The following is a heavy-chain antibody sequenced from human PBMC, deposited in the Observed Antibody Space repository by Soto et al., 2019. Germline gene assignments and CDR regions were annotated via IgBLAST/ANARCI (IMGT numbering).Heavy chain of an antibody. Sequence: PGGTRALTYAVDDVYFRYYYLILIRRPPGKGLEGIGEINHSGSTNYNPSLKSRVTISVDTSKNQFALKLSSVTAADTAVYYCARAPYYYDSSGYQLGYWGQGTLVTVSS. V-gene: IGHV4-34*01. CDR1: DVYFRYYY. CDR3: ARAPYYYDSSGYQLGY. D-gene: IGHD3-22*01. J-gene: IGHJ4*02. CDR2: INHSGST.